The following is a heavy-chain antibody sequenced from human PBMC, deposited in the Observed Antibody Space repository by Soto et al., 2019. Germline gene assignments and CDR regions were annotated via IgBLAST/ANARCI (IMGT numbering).Heavy chain of an antibody. D-gene: IGHD2-2*01. CDR3: ARVRHTYCSSTSCHYPKYYYYMDV. J-gene: IGHJ6*03. CDR1: GGSFSGYY. V-gene: IGHV4-34*01. CDR2: INHSGST. Sequence: SETLSLTCAVYGGSFSGYYWSWIRQPPGKGLEWIGEINHSGSTNYNPSLKSRVTISVDTSKNQFSLKLSSVTAADTAVYYCARVRHTYCSSTSCHYPKYYYYMDVWGKGTTVTVSS.